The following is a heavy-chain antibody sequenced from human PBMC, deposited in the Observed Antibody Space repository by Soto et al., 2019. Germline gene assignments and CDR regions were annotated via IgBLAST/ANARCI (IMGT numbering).Heavy chain of an antibody. D-gene: IGHD2-21*02. J-gene: IGHJ4*02. CDR1: GGTFSSYA. CDR2: IIPIFGTA. V-gene: IGHV1-69*01. Sequence: QVQLVQSGAEVKKPGSSVKVSCKASGGTFSSYAISWVRQAPGQGLEWMGGIIPIFGTANYAQKFQGRVTITADEATSTAYMELSSLRSEDTAVYYCARGLAYCGGDCYSIDYWGQGTLVTVSS. CDR3: ARGLAYCGGDCYSIDY.